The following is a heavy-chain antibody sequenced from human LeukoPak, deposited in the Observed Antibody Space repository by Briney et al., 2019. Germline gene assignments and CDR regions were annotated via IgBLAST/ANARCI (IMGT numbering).Heavy chain of an antibody. Sequence: ASVTVSCKASGHTFINYAIHWVRQGPGQRLEWVGWINVGNGDTKYSQRFQGRVTITRDTSASTAYMELSRLRSEDTAVYYCATSEEGRWGQGTLVTVSS. CDR3: ATSEEGR. V-gene: IGHV1-3*01. CDR1: GHTFINYA. D-gene: IGHD2-15*01. J-gene: IGHJ4*02. CDR2: INVGNGDT.